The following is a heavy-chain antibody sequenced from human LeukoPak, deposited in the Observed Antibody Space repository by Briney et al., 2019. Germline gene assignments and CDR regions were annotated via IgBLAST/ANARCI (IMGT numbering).Heavy chain of an antibody. J-gene: IGHJ3*02. CDR3: ATHIVAGPGAFDI. CDR1: GYSFTTYW. V-gene: IGHV5-10-1*01. D-gene: IGHD5-12*01. Sequence: GESLKISYKGSGYSFTTYWISWVRQMPGKGLEWMGKIDPSDSYTNYSPSFQGHVTISADKSVSTAYLQWSSLKASDTAMYYCATHIVAGPGAFDIWGQGTVVTVSS. CDR2: IDPSDSYT.